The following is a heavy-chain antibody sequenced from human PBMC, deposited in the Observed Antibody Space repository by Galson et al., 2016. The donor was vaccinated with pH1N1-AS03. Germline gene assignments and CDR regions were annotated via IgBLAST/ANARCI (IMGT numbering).Heavy chain of an antibody. D-gene: IGHD3-16*02. CDR3: ARDRRYYDYIWGTYRYDWYFDL. V-gene: IGHV3-53*01. CDR2: IYTGGDT. CDR1: GLSVAKNY. J-gene: IGHJ2*01. Sequence: SLRLSCAVSGLSVAKNYMSWVRQAPGKGLEWVSSIYTGGDTFYTDSVRGRFTISRDNSKNTLYLQMNSLRAEDTAVYYCARDRRYYDYIWGTYRYDWYFDLWGRGTLVTVST.